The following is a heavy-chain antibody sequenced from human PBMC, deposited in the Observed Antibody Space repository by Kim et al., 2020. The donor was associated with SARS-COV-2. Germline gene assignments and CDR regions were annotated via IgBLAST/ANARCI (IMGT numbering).Heavy chain of an antibody. D-gene: IGHD5-12*01. V-gene: IGHV4-39*07. CDR3: ARGRVIVATMYYFDY. J-gene: IGHJ4*02. Sequence: PSLRSRVTISVDTSKNQFSLKLSSVTAADTAVYYCARGRVIVATMYYFDYWGQGTLVTVSS.